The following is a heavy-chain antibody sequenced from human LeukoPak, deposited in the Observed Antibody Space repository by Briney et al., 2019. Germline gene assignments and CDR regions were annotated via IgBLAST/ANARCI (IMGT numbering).Heavy chain of an antibody. J-gene: IGHJ5*02. CDR3: ASSDPRYCSSTSCYGWLDP. V-gene: IGHV1-69*06. CDR2: IIPIFGTA. D-gene: IGHD2-2*01. CDR1: GGTFSSYA. Sequence: SVKVSCKASGGTFSSYAISWVRQAPGQGLEWMGGIIPIFGTANYAQKFQGRVTITADKSTSTAYMELSSLRSEDTAVYYCASSDPRYCSSTSCYGWLDPWGQGTLVTVSS.